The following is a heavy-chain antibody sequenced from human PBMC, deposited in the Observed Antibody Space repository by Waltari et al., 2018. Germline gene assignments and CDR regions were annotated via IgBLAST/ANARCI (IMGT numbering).Heavy chain of an antibody. CDR3: ARDGEAAAGVRDVN. D-gene: IGHD6-13*01. CDR2: IYTSGST. J-gene: IGHJ4*02. Sequence: QVQLQESGPGLVKPSQTLSLTCTVSGGSISSGSYYWRWIRQPAGKGLEWIGRIYTSGSTNYNPSLKSRVTISVDTSKNQFSLKLSSVTAADTAVYYCARDGEAAAGVRDVNWGQGTLVTVSS. V-gene: IGHV4-61*02. CDR1: GGSISSGSYY.